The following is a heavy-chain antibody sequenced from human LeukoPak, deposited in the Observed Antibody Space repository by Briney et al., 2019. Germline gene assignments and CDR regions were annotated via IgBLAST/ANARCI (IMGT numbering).Heavy chain of an antibody. V-gene: IGHV3-53*01. J-gene: IGHJ4*02. CDR1: GFTVSSNY. CDR3: ARQYYYGSGSYRGDYFDY. D-gene: IGHD3-10*01. CDR2: IYSGGST. Sequence: GGSLRLSCAASGFTVSSNYMSWVRQAPGKGLEWVSVIYSGGSTYYADSVKGRFTISRDNSKNTLYLQMNSLRAEDTAVYYCARQYYYGSGSYRGDYFDYWGQGTLVTVSS.